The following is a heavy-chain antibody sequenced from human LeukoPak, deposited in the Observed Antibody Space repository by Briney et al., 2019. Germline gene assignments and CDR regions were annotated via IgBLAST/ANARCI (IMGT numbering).Heavy chain of an antibody. CDR2: ISSSSSYI. CDR3: ARDEGDGLPY. J-gene: IGHJ4*02. V-gene: IGHV3-21*01. D-gene: IGHD5-24*01. CDR1: GFTFSSYS. Sequence: GGSLRLSCAASGFTFSSYSMNWVRQAPGKGLGWVSSISSSSSYIYYGDSVKGRFTISRDNAKNSLYLQMNSLRAEDTAVYYCARDEGDGLPYWGQGTLVTVSS.